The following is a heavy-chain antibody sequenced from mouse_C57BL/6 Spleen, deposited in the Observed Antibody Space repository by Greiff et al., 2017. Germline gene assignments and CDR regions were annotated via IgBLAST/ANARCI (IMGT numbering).Heavy chain of an antibody. J-gene: IGHJ2*01. V-gene: IGHV1-61*01. Sequence: QVQLQQPGAELVRPGSSVKLSCKASGYTFTSYWMDWVKQRPGQGLEWIGNIYPSDSETHYNQKFKDKATLTVDKSSSTAYMQLSSLTSEDSAVYCCARWGNYLDYWGQGTTLTVSS. CDR1: GYTFTSYW. CDR2: IYPSDSET. CDR3: ARWGNYLDY.